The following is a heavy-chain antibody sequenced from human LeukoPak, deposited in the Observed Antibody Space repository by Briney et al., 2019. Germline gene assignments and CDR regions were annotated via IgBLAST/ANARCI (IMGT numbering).Heavy chain of an antibody. CDR2: ISGSGDST. D-gene: IGHD3-22*01. CDR3: AKSTYSDTSGYFAFDS. CDR1: GFTFSSYA. J-gene: IGHJ4*02. Sequence: PGGSLRLSCAASGFTFSSYAMSWVRQAPGKGLEWVSAISGSGDSTYYSDSVKGRFTISRDNSKNTLYVQMNSLRAEDTAVYYCAKSTYSDTSGYFAFDSWGQGSLVTVSA. V-gene: IGHV3-23*01.